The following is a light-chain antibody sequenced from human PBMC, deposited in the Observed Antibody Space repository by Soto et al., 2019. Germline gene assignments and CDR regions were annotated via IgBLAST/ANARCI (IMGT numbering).Light chain of an antibody. CDR3: QQYNSYPWT. J-gene: IGKJ1*01. CDR2: TAS. V-gene: IGKV1-5*03. Sequence: DIQMTQSPSTLSASVGDRVTITCRASQSISSWLAWYQQKPGKAPKFLIHTASSLESGVPSRFGGGGSGTDFSLTISCLQPADFATYYGQQYNSYPWTFGQGTKVEIK. CDR1: QSISSW.